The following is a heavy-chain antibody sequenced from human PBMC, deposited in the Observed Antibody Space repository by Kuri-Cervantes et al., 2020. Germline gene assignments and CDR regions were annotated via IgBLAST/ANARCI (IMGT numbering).Heavy chain of an antibody. V-gene: IGHV4-59*01. CDR1: GGSISSYY. Sequence: SETLSLTCTVSGGSISSYYWSWIRQPPGKGLEWIGYIYNSGSTDYNPSLKSRVTISVDTSKNQFSLKLSSVIAADTAVYYCARSQDYYNEWIDYYYYMDVWGKGTTVTVSS. D-gene: IGHD3-22*01. CDR2: IYNSGST. CDR3: ARSQDYYNEWIDYYYYMDV. J-gene: IGHJ6*03.